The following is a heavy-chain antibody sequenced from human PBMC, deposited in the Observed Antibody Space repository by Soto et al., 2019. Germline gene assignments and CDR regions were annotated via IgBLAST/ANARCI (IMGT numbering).Heavy chain of an antibody. CDR1: GGSISSSSYY. Sequence: QLQLQESGPGLVKPSETLSLTCTVSGGSISSSSYYWGWIRQPPGKGLEWIGSIYYSGSTYYNPSLKSRVTISVDTSKNQFSLKLSSVTAADTAVYYCARQYVVVAATNYHWFDPWGQGTLVTVSS. CDR3: ARQYVVVAATNYHWFDP. V-gene: IGHV4-39*01. J-gene: IGHJ5*02. CDR2: IYYSGST. D-gene: IGHD2-15*01.